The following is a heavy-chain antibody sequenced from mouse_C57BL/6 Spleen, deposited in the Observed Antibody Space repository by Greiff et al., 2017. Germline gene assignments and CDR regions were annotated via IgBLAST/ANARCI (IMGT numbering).Heavy chain of an antibody. D-gene: IGHD2-2*01. CDR3: ARCGYDWYFDV. V-gene: IGHV1-80*01. Sequence: VQLQESGAELVKPGASVKISCKASGYAFSSYWMNWVKQRPGKGLEWIGQIYPGDGDTNYNGKFKGKATLTADKSSSTAYMQLSSLTSEDSAVYFCARCGYDWYFDVWGTGTTVTVAS. CDR1: GYAFSSYW. CDR2: IYPGDGDT. J-gene: IGHJ1*03.